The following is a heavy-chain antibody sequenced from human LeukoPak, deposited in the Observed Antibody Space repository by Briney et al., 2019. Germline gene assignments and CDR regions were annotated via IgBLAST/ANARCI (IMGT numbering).Heavy chain of an antibody. CDR3: ATKPPGWYHFDY. D-gene: IGHD6-19*01. V-gene: IGHV3-23*01. Sequence: GGSLRRSCAASGFTFSGSAMTWVGQAPGRGLEGVSALSGSGGSTYYADSVKGRFTISRDNSKNTLYLQMNSLRAADTAVYYCATKPPGWYHFDYWGQGTLVTVSS. CDR2: LSGSGGST. J-gene: IGHJ4*02. CDR1: GFTFSGSA.